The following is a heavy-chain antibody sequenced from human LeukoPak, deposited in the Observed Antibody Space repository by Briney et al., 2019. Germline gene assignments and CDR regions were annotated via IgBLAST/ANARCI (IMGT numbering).Heavy chain of an antibody. Sequence: SETLSLTCTVSGSSISNYYWGWIRQAPGKGLEWIGSIYYSGSTYYNPSLKSRVIISVDTSKNQFSLQLSSVTAADTAVYYCAKGDYYCMDVWGKGTTVTISS. CDR2: IYYSGST. J-gene: IGHJ6*03. CDR3: AKGDYYCMDV. CDR1: GSSISNYY. V-gene: IGHV4-39*01.